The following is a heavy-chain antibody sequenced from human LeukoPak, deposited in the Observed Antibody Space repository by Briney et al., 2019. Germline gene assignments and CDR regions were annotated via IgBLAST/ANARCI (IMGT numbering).Heavy chain of an antibody. CDR2: IYISGST. CDR1: GGSISSYY. CDR3: ARRRGWGGRCDY. V-gene: IGHV4-4*07. J-gene: IGHJ4*02. Sequence: PSETLSLTCTVSGGSISSYYWSWVRQPAGKGLEWIGHIYISGSTNYNPSLKSRVTMSVDTSKNQFSLKLSSVTAADTAVYYCARRRGWGGRCDYWGQGTLVTVSS. D-gene: IGHD3-16*01.